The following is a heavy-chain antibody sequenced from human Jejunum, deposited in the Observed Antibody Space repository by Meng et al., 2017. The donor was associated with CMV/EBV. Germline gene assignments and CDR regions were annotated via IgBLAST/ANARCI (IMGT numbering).Heavy chain of an antibody. Sequence: ALSCGSLTPCGYSWCWFRQPPGKGLAWIAYIYHGGNTYYNPSLKSRVSISTDTSKNQFSLSLTSVTAADTAVYYCGRYASGRYRFDYWGQGTLVTVSS. CDR2: IYHGGNT. V-gene: IGHV4-30-2*01. CDR1: CGSLTPCGYS. CDR3: GRYASGRYRFDY. J-gene: IGHJ4*02. D-gene: IGHD3-10*01.